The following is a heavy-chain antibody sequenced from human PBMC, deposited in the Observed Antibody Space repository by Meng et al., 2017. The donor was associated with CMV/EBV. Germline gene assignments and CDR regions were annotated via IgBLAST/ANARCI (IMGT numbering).Heavy chain of an antibody. CDR3: ARQYQLLHFDY. CDR1: GASISGSSYS. J-gene: IGHJ4*02. V-gene: IGHV4-39*01. CDR2: IYYSGST. Sequence: CPVSGASISGSSYSWGWIRQPPGKGLEWIGSIYYSGSTYYNPSLKSRVTISVDTSKNQFSLKLSSVTAADTAVYYCARQYQLLHFDYWGQGTLVTSPQ. D-gene: IGHD2-2*01.